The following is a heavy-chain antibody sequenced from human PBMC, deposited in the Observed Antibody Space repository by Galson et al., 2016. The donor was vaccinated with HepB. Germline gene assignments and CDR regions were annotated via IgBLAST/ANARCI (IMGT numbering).Heavy chain of an antibody. D-gene: IGHD7-27*01. CDR3: ARATNWGSDIDY. CDR2: VYYSGIT. Sequence: SETLSLTCLVSGDFISTFYWSWIRQPPGKGLEWVGYVYYSGITNYNPSLKSRVTISVDTSKNQFSLKLSSVTAADTAVYYCARATNWGSDIDYWGQGSLVTVSS. CDR1: GDFISTFY. V-gene: IGHV4-59*01. J-gene: IGHJ4*02.